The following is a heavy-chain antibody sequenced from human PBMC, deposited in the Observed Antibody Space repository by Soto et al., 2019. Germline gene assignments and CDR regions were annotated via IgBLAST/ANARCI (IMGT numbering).Heavy chain of an antibody. D-gene: IGHD2-2*01. CDR2: ISSSSSYI. J-gene: IGHJ4*02. V-gene: IGHV3-21*04. Sequence: PWGVLRLSCAASGFTFSSYSMNWVRQAPGKGLEWVSAISSSSSYIYYADSVKGRFTISRDNSKNSLYLQMNSLRAEDTAVYYCAKQQIVVVPAAFDYWGQGTLVTVSS. CDR1: GFTFSSYS. CDR3: AKQQIVVVPAAFDY.